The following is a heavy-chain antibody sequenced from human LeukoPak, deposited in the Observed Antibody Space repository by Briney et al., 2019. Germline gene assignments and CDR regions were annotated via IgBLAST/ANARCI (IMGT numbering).Heavy chain of an antibody. V-gene: IGHV4-38-2*01. CDR2: IYHSGGT. CDR3: ARRGSSGYYSNWFDP. J-gene: IGHJ5*02. D-gene: IGHD3-22*01. CDR1: GYSISSGYY. Sequence: KPSETLSLTFAVSGYSISSGYYWGWIRQPPGKGLEWIGSIYHSGGTYYNPSLKSRVTISVDTSKNQFSLKLSSVTAADTAVYYCARRGSSGYYSNWFDPWGQGTLVTVSS.